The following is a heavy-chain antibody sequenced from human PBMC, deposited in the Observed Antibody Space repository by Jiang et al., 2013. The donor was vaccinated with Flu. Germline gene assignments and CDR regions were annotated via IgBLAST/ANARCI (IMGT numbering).Heavy chain of an antibody. J-gene: IGHJ4*02. Sequence: KVSCRASGGTFSSYAISWVRQAPGQGLEWMGGIIPIFGTANYAQKFQGRVTITADESTSTAYMELSSLRSEDTAVYYCAREPIFGVVMGRYYFDYWGQGTLVTVSS. CDR3: AREPIFGVVMGRYYFDY. CDR1: GGTFSSYA. D-gene: IGHD3-3*01. V-gene: IGHV1-69*01. CDR2: IIPIFGTA.